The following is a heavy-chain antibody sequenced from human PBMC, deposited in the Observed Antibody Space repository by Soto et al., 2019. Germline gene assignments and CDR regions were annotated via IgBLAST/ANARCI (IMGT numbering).Heavy chain of an antibody. V-gene: IGHV3-21*01. CDR2: ITTSTSSNV. J-gene: IGHJ4*02. D-gene: IGHD3-22*01. CDR3: AFYDALFFDY. Sequence: GGSLRLSCAASGFSVATYNMNWVRQAPGKGLEWVSSITTSTSSNVYYADSVKGRFTISRDSAKNSLYLQMNSLRAEDTALYFCAFYDALFFDYRGQGTLVTVSS. CDR1: GFSVATYN.